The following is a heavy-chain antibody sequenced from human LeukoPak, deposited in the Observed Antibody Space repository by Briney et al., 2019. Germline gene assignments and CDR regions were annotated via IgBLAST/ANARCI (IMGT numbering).Heavy chain of an antibody. D-gene: IGHD6-13*01. Sequence: PGRSLRLSCAASGFTFSSYGMHWVRQAPGKGLEWVAVIWYDGSNKYYADSVKGRFTISRDNSKNTLYLQMNSLRAEDTAVYYCARDQEELHSSTPFDSWGQGTLVTVSS. CDR3: ARDQEELHSSTPFDS. V-gene: IGHV3-33*01. CDR1: GFTFSSYG. CDR2: IWYDGSNK. J-gene: IGHJ4*02.